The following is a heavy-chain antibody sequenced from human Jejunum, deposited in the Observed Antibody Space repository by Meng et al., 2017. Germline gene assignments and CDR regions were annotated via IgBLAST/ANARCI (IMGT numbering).Heavy chain of an antibody. CDR2: IYYNGRT. J-gene: IGHJ4*02. CDR1: GVSISLSSFY. D-gene: IGHD5-12*01. CDR3: ARVIDGYETRPFDS. Sequence: QLQLQESGPGLVKPSEIPSPTRPFSGVSISLSSFYWVWIRQSPGKGLEYIGNIYYNGRTYYNPSLNNRVTISADTSKNQFSLNLSSVTAADTAVYYCARVIDGYETRPFDSWGQGSLVTVSS. V-gene: IGHV4-39*05.